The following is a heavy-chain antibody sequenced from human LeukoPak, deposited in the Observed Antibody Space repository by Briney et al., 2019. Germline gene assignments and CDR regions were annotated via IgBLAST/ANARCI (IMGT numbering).Heavy chain of an antibody. Sequence: GTSVKVSCKASGFTFTSSAMQWVRQARGQRLEWIRWIVVGSGNTNYAQKFQERVTITRDMSTSTAYMELSSLRSEDTAVYCCAADVVVPAAISWDYYYYMYVWGKGTTVTVSS. CDR3: AADVVVPAAISWDYYYYMYV. CDR2: IVVGSGNT. D-gene: IGHD2-2*01. CDR1: GFTFTSSA. V-gene: IGHV1-58*02. J-gene: IGHJ6*03.